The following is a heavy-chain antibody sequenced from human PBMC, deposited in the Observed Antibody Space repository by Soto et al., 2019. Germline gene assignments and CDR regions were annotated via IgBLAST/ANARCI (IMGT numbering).Heavy chain of an antibody. CDR3: ARHRRPGSGNWYGVDS. V-gene: IGHV4-59*08. J-gene: IGHJ4*02. D-gene: IGHD6-13*01. CDR2: IYSSGNT. CDR1: GGSISNYY. Sequence: QVQLQESGPGLVKPSETPSLTCTVSGGSISNYYCSWIRQPPGKGLEWIGYIYSSGNTNYNPSLKSRVTTSVDTYKNQFSLNLNSMTAADTAVYYCARHRRPGSGNWYGVDSWGQGSLVTVSS.